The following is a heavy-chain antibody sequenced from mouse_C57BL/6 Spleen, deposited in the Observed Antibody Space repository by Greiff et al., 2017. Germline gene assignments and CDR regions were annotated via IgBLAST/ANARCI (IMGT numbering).Heavy chain of an antibody. Sequence: EVKLMESGGGLVKPGGSLKLSCAASGFTFSDYGMHWVRQAPEKGLEWVGYISSGSSTIYYADTVKGRFTISRDNAKNTLFLQMTSLRSEDTAMYYCARPDDYGYYYAMEDWGQGTSVTVSS. J-gene: IGHJ4*01. CDR3: ARPDDYGYYYAMED. D-gene: IGHD2-4*01. CDR2: ISSGSSTI. V-gene: IGHV5-17*01. CDR1: GFTFSDYG.